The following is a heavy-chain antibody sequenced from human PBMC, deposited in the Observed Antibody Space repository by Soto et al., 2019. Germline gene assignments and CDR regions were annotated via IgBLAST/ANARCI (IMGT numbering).Heavy chain of an antibody. V-gene: IGHV4-31*03. CDR1: GGSISSGGYY. D-gene: IGHD3-9*01. Sequence: QVQLQESGPGLVKPSQTLSLTCTVSGGSISSGGYYWSWIRQHPGKGLEWIGYLYYSGSTYYNPSLKSRVTISVDTSKNPFSLKLSSVTAADTAVYYCARVSQLRYFDWLSTYYFDYWGQGTLVTVSS. CDR3: ARVSQLRYFDWLSTYYFDY. CDR2: LYYSGST. J-gene: IGHJ4*02.